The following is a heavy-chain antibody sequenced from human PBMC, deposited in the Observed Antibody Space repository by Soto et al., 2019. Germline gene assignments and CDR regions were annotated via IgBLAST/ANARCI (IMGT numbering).Heavy chain of an antibody. D-gene: IGHD4-4*01. CDR2: IYYSGST. J-gene: IGHJ4*02. V-gene: IGHV4-59*08. CDR1: GGSVSSYY. Sequence: SETLSLTCTVSGGSVSSYYWSWIRQSPGKGLEWIGFIYYSGSTKYKPSLKSRVSISVDTSKNQFSLKVSSATAADTAVYYCARNSNRNYGLYYFDYWGLGDLVTVSS. CDR3: ARNSNRNYGLYYFDY.